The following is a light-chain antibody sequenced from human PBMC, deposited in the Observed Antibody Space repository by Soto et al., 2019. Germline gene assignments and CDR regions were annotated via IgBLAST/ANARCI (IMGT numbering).Light chain of an antibody. J-gene: IGLJ3*02. CDR1: SSDVGSYNY. Sequence: QSALTQPRSVSGSPGQSVTISCTGSSSDVGSYNYVSWYQHHPGKAPKLMIYDVSKRPSGVSNRFSGSKSGNTASLTISGLQAEDEADYYCSSYSSGSTLWVFGGGTKLTVL. CDR2: DVS. V-gene: IGLV2-14*03. CDR3: SSYSSGSTLWV.